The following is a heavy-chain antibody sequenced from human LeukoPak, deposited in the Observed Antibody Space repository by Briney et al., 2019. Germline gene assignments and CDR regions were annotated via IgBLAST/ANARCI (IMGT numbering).Heavy chain of an antibody. J-gene: IGHJ5*02. V-gene: IGHV1-18*01. CDR2: ISAYNGNT. Sequence: ASVKVSCKASGYTFTSYGISWARQAPGQGLEWMGWISAYNGNTNYAQKLQGRVTMTTDTSTSTAYMELRSLRSDDTAVYYCARDVGDIVVVPAVNWFDPWGQGTLVTVSS. D-gene: IGHD2-2*01. CDR1: GYTFTSYG. CDR3: ARDVGDIVVVPAVNWFDP.